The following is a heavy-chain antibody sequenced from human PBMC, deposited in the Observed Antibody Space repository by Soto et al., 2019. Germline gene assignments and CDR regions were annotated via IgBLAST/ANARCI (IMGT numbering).Heavy chain of an antibody. J-gene: IGHJ6*02. CDR2: IYYSGST. CDR3: ARGAKNYDFWSGYNYGMDV. V-gene: IGHV4-59*01. D-gene: IGHD3-3*01. Sequence: SETLSLTCTVSSGSIISYYWSWIRQPPGKGLEWIGYIYYSGSTNYNPSLKSRVTISVDTSKNQFSLKLSSVTAADTAVYYCARGAKNYDFWSGYNYGMDVWGQGTTVTVSS. CDR1: SGSIISYY.